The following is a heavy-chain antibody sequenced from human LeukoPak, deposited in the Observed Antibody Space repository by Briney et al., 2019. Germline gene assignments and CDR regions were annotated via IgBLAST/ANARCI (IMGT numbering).Heavy chain of an antibody. CDR2: ILYDGSNN. V-gene: IGHV3-33*01. CDR1: GFTFSSYG. D-gene: IGHD1-26*01. J-gene: IGHJ4*02. Sequence: PGRALRLSCAASGFTFSSYGMHWVRQAPGKGLEWVAVILYDGSNNSYADSVTGRFTISRDNSKNTLYLQMNSLRAEDTAVYYCARGPPLLLGELLLWGQGTLVTVPS. CDR3: ARGPPLLLGELLL.